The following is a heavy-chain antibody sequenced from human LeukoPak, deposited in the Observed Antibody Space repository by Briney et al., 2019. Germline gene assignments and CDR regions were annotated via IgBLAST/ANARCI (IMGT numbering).Heavy chain of an antibody. Sequence: SQTLSLTCAISGDSVSSNSAAWNWIRQSPSRGLEWLGRTYYRSKWYNDYAVSVKSRITINPDTSKNQFSLQLNSVTPEDTAVYYCARDLRAVAGPGLAFDLWGRGTLVTVSS. CDR2: TYYRSKWYN. D-gene: IGHD6-19*01. V-gene: IGHV6-1*01. CDR3: ARDLRAVAGPGLAFDL. J-gene: IGHJ2*01. CDR1: GDSVSSNSAA.